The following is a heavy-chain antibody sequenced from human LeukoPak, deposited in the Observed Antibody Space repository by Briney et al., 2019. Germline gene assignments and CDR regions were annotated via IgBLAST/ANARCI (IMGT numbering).Heavy chain of an antibody. V-gene: IGHV6-1*01. D-gene: IGHD6-13*01. CDR3: ARDGFYSGSWSAP. CDR1: GDSVSSNSAA. Sequence: SLTLSLTCAISGDSVSSNSAAWNWIRQSPSRGLEWLGSTYYRSKWYNNYAVSVKSRITINPDTSKNQFSLQLNSVTPEDTAVYYCARDGFYSGSWSAPWGQGTLVTVSS. J-gene: IGHJ5*02. CDR2: TYYRSKWYN.